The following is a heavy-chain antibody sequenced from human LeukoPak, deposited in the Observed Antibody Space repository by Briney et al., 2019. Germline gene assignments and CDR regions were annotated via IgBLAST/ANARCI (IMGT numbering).Heavy chain of an antibody. V-gene: IGHV4-39*01. Sequence: SETLSLTCTVSGGSITSSNYYWGWIRQPPGKGLEWIGSFYYSGSTNYNSSLKSRVTISVDTSKNQFSLKLSSVTAADTAVYYCVYYYGSGSVEYWGQGTLVTVSS. J-gene: IGHJ4*02. CDR2: FYYSGST. CDR3: VYYYGSGSVEY. CDR1: GGSITSSNYY. D-gene: IGHD3-10*01.